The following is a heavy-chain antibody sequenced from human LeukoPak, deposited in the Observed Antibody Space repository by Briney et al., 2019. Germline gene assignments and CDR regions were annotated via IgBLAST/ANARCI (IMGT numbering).Heavy chain of an antibody. CDR3: AKGSPPYYDILTGYYNVPYFDY. V-gene: IGHV3-30*18. CDR1: GFTFSSYG. D-gene: IGHD3-9*01. J-gene: IGHJ4*02. CDR2: ISYDGSNK. Sequence: GGSLRLSCAASGFTFSSYGMHWVRQAPGKGLEWVAVISYDGSNKYYADSVKGRFTISRDNSKNTLYLQMNSLRAEDTAVYYCAKGSPPYYDILTGYYNVPYFDYWGQGTLVTVSS.